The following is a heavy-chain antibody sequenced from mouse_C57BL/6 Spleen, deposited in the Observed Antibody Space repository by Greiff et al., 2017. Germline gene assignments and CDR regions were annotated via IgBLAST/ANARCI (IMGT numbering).Heavy chain of an antibody. Sequence: VQLQQSGGGLVKPGGSLKLSCAASGFTFSSYAMSWVRQTPEKRLEWVATISDGGSYTYYPDNVKGRFTISRDNAKNNLYLQMSQLKSEDTAMYCCAREIYDGYYFDYWGQGTTLTVSS. CDR2: ISDGGSYT. CDR1: GFTFSSYA. CDR3: AREIYDGYYFDY. V-gene: IGHV5-4*01. J-gene: IGHJ2*01. D-gene: IGHD2-3*01.